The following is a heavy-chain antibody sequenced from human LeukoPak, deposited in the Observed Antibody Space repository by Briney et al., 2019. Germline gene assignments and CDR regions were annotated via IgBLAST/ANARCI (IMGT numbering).Heavy chain of an antibody. CDR2: ISGSGGST. CDR1: GFTFSSYA. V-gene: IGHV3-23*01. J-gene: IGHJ3*02. Sequence: PGGSLRLSCAASGFTFSSYAMSWVRQAPGKGMEWVSAISGSGGSTYYADSVNGRFTISRDNSKNTLYLQMNSLRAEDTAVYYCAKDLSGPHCSGGSCYTRRAFDIWGQGTMVTVSS. D-gene: IGHD2-15*01. CDR3: AKDLSGPHCSGGSCYTRRAFDI.